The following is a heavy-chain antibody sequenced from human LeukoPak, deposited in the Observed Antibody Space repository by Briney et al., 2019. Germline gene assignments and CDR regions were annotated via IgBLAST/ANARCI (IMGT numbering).Heavy chain of an antibody. CDR1: GDSSSTFH. Sequence: PSETLSLTCTVSGDSSSTFHWSWIRQPAGKGLEWIGRIYISGSTNYNPSLKSRVTMSLDTSKRQISLRLRSVTAADTAVYYCASRKRDNNDYLDAFDIWAKGQWSSSLQ. V-gene: IGHV4-4*07. J-gene: IGHJ3*02. CDR3: ASRKRDNNDYLDAFDI. CDR2: IYISGST. D-gene: IGHD3-16*01.